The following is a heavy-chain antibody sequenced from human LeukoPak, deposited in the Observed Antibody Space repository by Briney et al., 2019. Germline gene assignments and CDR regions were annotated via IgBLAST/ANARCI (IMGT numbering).Heavy chain of an antibody. J-gene: IGHJ4*02. CDR1: GFTFSSYA. Sequence: PGRSLRLSCAASGFTFSSYAMHWVRQAPGKGLEWVAFIRYDGSNKYYADSVKGRFTISRDNSKNTLYLQMNSLRAEDTAVYYCVKSAKGYYDSTAYYEGWGQGTLVTVSS. CDR3: VKSAKGYYDSTAYYEG. V-gene: IGHV3-30*04. D-gene: IGHD3-22*01. CDR2: IRYDGSNK.